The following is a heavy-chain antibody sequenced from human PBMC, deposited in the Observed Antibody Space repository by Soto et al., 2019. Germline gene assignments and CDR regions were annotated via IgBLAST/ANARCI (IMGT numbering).Heavy chain of an antibody. V-gene: IGHV3-13*01. Sequence: EVQLVESGGGLVQPGGSLRLSCAASGFNFSSYDMNWVRQATGKGLEWVSVIGTAGDTYYPGSVKGRFTISRENAKNYLYLQMNSLRAEDTAVYYCARGQPPNYYDISVYEYYFDYWGQGTLVTVSS. D-gene: IGHD3-22*01. J-gene: IGHJ4*02. CDR1: GFNFSSYD. CDR3: ARGQPPNYYDISVYEYYFDY. CDR2: IGTAGDT.